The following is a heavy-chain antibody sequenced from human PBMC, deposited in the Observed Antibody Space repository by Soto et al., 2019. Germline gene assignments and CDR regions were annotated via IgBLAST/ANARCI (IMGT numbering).Heavy chain of an antibody. CDR1: GYTFTAYG. J-gene: IGHJ4*02. Sequence: QVHLVQSGAEVKKPGASVNVSCKASGYTFTAYGISWVRQAPGQGLEWVGWMSAYNGHTSYAQRFQGRVTMTRDTSTSIAYMELRSLESDDTAVYFCARDRAYSTSSTHFDYWGQGTLVTVSS. V-gene: IGHV1-18*01. CDR3: ARDRAYSTSSTHFDY. D-gene: IGHD6-6*01. CDR2: MSAYNGHT.